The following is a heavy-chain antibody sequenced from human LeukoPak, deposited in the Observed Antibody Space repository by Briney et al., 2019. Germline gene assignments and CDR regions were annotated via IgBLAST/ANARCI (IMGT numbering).Heavy chain of an antibody. CDR3: AGEYDPQAYGMDV. CDR1: GFTFSSYG. CDR2: IRYDGSNK. V-gene: IGHV3-30*02. Sequence: GGSLRLSCAASGFTFSSYGMHWVRQAPGKGLEWVAFIRYDGSNKYYADSVKGRFTISRDNAKNSLYLQVNSLRADDTAVYYCAGEYDPQAYGMDVWGRGTTITVSS. D-gene: IGHD3-10*01. J-gene: IGHJ6*02.